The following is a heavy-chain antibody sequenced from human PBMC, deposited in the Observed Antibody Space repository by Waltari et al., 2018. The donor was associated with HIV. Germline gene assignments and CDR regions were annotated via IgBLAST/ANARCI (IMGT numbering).Heavy chain of an antibody. V-gene: IGHV4-61*02. J-gene: IGHJ5*02. D-gene: IGHD2-15*01. CDR3: ARESAVYKYYRYCSDDDCYSRWFDP. Sequence: VQLQESGPRLVKSSETLSLTCNVSVPSITNGTYFWTWLRQPAGKRPEWIDRMSTSGSSKYNPSLKTRVTISLDKSNNQFSLKLTSVTAADTAVYYCARESAVYKYYRYCSDDDCYSRWFDPWGQGTLVTVSS. CDR1: VPSITNGTYF. CDR2: MSTSGSS.